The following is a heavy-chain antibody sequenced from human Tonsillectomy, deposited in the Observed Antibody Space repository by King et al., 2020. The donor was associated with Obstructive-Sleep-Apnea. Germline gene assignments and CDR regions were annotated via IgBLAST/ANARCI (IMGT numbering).Heavy chain of an antibody. CDR3: AREADYGDYFDY. Sequence: QLVQSGGGLVKPGGSLRLSCAASGFTFSSYSMNWVRQAPGKGLEWVSSISSSSRYIYYADSVKGRFTISRDNAKNSLYLQMNSLRAEDTAVYYCAREADYGDYFDYWGQGTLVTVSS. J-gene: IGHJ4*02. D-gene: IGHD4-17*01. CDR2: ISSSSRYI. V-gene: IGHV3-21*01. CDR1: GFTFSSYS.